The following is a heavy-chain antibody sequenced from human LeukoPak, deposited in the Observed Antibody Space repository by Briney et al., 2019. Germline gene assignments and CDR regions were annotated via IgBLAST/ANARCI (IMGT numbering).Heavy chain of an antibody. D-gene: IGHD3-3*01. CDR3: ARGPPGYDFWSGYSPFDY. V-gene: IGHV1-2*02. CDR2: INPNSGGT. Sequence: ASVKVSCKASGYTFTGYYMHWVRQAPGQGLEWMGWINPNSGGTNYAQKFQGRVTMTRDTSISAAYMELSRLRSDDTAVYYCARGPPGYDFWSGYSPFDYWGQGTLATVSS. CDR1: GYTFTGYY. J-gene: IGHJ4*02.